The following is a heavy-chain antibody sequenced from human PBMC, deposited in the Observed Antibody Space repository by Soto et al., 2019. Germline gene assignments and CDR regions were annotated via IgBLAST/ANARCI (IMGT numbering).Heavy chain of an antibody. CDR3: ARRPRGYSYGYPTGWLYYFDY. Sequence: QITLKESGPTLVKPTQTLTLTCTFSGFSLSTSGVGVGWIRQPPGKALEWLALIYWNDDKRYSPSLKSRLTITKDTSKNQVVLTMTNMDPVDTATYYCARRPRGYSYGYPTGWLYYFDYWGQGTLVTVSS. J-gene: IGHJ4*02. D-gene: IGHD5-18*01. V-gene: IGHV2-5*01. CDR2: IYWNDDK. CDR1: GFSLSTSGVG.